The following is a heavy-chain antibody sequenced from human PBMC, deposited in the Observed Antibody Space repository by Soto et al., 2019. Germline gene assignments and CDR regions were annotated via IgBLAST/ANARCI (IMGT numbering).Heavy chain of an antibody. Sequence: QVQLVQSGADVKKPGSSVKVSCKASRGMFSSYAIDWVRQAPGQGLEWMGGIIPILNTPKYAQSFQGRVTLTADESTTTAYMELSGLRSEDTAVYYCARVGGSLHDAHWGQGTLVTVSS. V-gene: IGHV1-69*01. D-gene: IGHD1-1*01. CDR2: IIPILNTP. J-gene: IGHJ4*02. CDR3: ARVGGSLHDAH. CDR1: RGMFSSYA.